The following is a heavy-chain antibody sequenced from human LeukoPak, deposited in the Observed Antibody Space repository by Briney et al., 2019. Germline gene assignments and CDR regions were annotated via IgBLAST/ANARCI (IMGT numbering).Heavy chain of an antibody. CDR2: INGDGSSI. D-gene: IGHD3-10*01. CDR3: TTKEGSGSYLFEY. CDR1: GFTFSSYW. V-gene: IGHV3-74*01. J-gene: IGHJ4*02. Sequence: GGSLRLSCAASGFTFSSYWMHWVRRVPGKGLVWVSRINGDGSSISYADSVKGRFTISRGNAKNTVYLQMNSLRAEDTAVYHCTTKEGSGSYLFEYWGQGTQVTVSS.